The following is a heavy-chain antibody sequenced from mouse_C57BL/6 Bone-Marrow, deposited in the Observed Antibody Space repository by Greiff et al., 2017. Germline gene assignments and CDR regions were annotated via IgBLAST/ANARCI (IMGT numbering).Heavy chain of an antibody. CDR2: IDPNSGGT. Sequence: QVQLQQPGAELVKPGASVKLSCKASGYTFTSYWMHWVKQRPGRGLEWIGRIDPNSGGTKYNEKFKGKATLTVDKPSSTAYLQLSRLTSEDSAVYYCALIATVGATSDVWGTGTTVTVSS. CDR1: GYTFTSYW. CDR3: ALIATVGATSDV. D-gene: IGHD1-1*01. J-gene: IGHJ1*03. V-gene: IGHV1-72*01.